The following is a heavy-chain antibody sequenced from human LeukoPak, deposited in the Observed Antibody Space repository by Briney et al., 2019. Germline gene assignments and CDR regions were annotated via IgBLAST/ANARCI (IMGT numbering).Heavy chain of an antibody. V-gene: IGHV1-69*05. CDR1: GGTFSSYA. CDR3: ARDSIAVAGTGIDY. Sequence: SVKVSCKASGGTFSSYAISWVRQAPGQGLEWMGGIIPIFGTANYAQKFQGRVTMTRDTSTSTVYMELSSLRSEDTAVYYCARDSIAVAGTGIDYWGQGTLVTVSS. D-gene: IGHD6-19*01. CDR2: IIPIFGTA. J-gene: IGHJ4*02.